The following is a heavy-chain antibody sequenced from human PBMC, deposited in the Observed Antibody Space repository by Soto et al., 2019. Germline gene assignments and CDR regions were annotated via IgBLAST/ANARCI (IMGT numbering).Heavy chain of an antibody. CDR2: ISGSGGST. J-gene: IGHJ1*01. CDR3: AKDKRYCSGGSCVYFQH. D-gene: IGHD2-15*01. CDR1: GFTFSSYA. Sequence: EVQLLESGGGLVQPGGSLRLSCAASGFTFSSYAMSWVRQAPGKGLEWVSAISGSGGSTYYADSVKGRFTISRDNSKNTLYLQMNSLRAEDTAVYYCAKDKRYCSGGSCVYFQHWGQGTLVTVSS. V-gene: IGHV3-23*01.